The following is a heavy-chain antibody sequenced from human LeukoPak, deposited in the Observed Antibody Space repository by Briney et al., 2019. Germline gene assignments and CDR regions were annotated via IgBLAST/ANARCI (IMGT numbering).Heavy chain of an antibody. Sequence: GALRLSCAASGFTVSSNYRSWVRQAPGKGLEWVSVIYSGDSTYYADSVKGRFTISRDNSKNTLYLQMNSLRAEDTAVYYCARDHTGIVGATGAFDIWGQGTMVTVSS. CDR3: ARDHTGIVGATGAFDI. D-gene: IGHD1-26*01. CDR2: IYSGDST. J-gene: IGHJ3*02. CDR1: GFTVSSNY. V-gene: IGHV3-53*01.